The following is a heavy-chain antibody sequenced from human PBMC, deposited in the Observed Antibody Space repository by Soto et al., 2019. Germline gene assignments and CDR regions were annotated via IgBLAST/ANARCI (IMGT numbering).Heavy chain of an antibody. CDR1: GGSISSGGYS. J-gene: IGHJ5*02. Sequence: SETLSLTCVVSGGSISSGGYSWSWIRQPPGKGLEWIGYIYHSGSTYYNPSLKSRVTISVDGSKNQFSLKLSSVTAADTAVYYCVRGPGPWGQGTLVIVSS. CDR3: VRGPGP. V-gene: IGHV4-30-2*01. CDR2: IYHSGST.